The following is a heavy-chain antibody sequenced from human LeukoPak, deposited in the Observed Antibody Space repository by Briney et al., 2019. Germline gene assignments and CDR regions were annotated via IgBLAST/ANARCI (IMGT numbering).Heavy chain of an antibody. CDR3: AKNHDFWSGYYDM. D-gene: IGHD3-3*01. V-gene: IGHV4-4*07. CDR1: GGSISSYY. CDR2: IYTGGNT. J-gene: IGHJ3*02. Sequence: PSETLSLTCTVSGGSISSYYWNWIRQPAGKGLEWIGRIYTGGNTNYNPSLKSRVTMSIDTSKNQFSLKLRSVTAADTAVYYCAKNHDFWSGYYDMWGQGTMVTVSS.